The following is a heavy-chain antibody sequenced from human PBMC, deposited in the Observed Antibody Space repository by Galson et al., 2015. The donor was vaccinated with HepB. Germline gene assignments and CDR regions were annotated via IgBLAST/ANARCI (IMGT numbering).Heavy chain of an antibody. V-gene: IGHV5-51*03. J-gene: IGHJ4*02. CDR1: GYTFTSYW. CDR2: VYPGDSDT. CDR3: ARLVDHYGSGSFFLDY. Sequence: QSGAEVKKPGESLKISCEASGYTFTSYWIGWVRQMPGKGLEWMGTVYPGDSDTRYSPSLQGQVTISADKSISTAYLQWSSLKASDTAMYFCARLVDHYGSGSFFLDYWGQGTLVTVSS. D-gene: IGHD3-10*01.